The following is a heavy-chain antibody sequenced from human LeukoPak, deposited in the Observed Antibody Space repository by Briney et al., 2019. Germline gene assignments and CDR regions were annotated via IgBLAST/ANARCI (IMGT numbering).Heavy chain of an antibody. J-gene: IGHJ3*02. CDR3: ARGGLNAFDI. CDR2: IGTAGDI. Sequence: GGSLRLSCAASGFXFGSYDIHWVRQTTGKGLEWVSGIGTAGDIYYPGSVKGRFTISRENAKNFLYLQIDSLRAGDTAVYYCARGGLNAFDIWGQGTMVTVSS. CDR1: GFXFGSYD. V-gene: IGHV3-13*04.